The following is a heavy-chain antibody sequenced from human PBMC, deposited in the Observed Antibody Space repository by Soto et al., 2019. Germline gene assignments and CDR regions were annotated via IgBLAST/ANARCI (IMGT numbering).Heavy chain of an antibody. D-gene: IGHD5-18*01. Sequence: QVQLQESGPGLVKPSQTLSLTCTVSGGSISSGGYYWSWIRQHPGKGLEWIGYIYYSGSTYYSPSLKSRVTISVDTSKNQFSLKLSSVTAADTAVYYCASGAVVYGDTRPFDYWGQGTLVTVSS. CDR2: IYYSGST. CDR1: GGSISSGGYY. V-gene: IGHV4-31*03. J-gene: IGHJ4*02. CDR3: ASGAVVYGDTRPFDY.